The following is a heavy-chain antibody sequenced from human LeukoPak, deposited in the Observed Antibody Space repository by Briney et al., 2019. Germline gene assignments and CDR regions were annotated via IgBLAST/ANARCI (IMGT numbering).Heavy chain of an antibody. CDR1: WFTLRYYY. CDR3: AREARYYYGMDV. J-gene: IGHJ6*02. V-gene: IGHV3-11*01. Sequence: PGGSLRLSRGGSWFTLRYYYMSLIRQASGEGLEWVSYISSSDSTIYYADSVKGRFTISRDNAKNSLYLQMNSLRAEDTAVYYCAREARYYYGMDVWGQGTTVTVSS. CDR2: ISSSDSTI. D-gene: IGHD6-6*01.